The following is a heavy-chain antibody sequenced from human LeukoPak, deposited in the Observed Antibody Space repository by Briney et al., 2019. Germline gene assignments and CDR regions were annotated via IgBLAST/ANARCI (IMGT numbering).Heavy chain of an antibody. D-gene: IGHD1-26*01. J-gene: IGHJ4*02. V-gene: IGHV3-30*18. CDR2: MSYDGRYK. CDR3: AKDISGSPQIDY. Sequence: PGGSLRLSCVASGFSFTNYGMHWVRQAPGKGLEWVAVMSYDGRYKYYADSVKGRFTISRDNSKNTLYLQMNSLRAEDTAVYYCAKDISGSPQIDYWGQGTLVTVSS. CDR1: GFSFTNYG.